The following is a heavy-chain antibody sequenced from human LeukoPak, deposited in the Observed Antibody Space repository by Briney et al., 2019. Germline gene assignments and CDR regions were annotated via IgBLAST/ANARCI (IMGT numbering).Heavy chain of an antibody. CDR3: ARDLAGFEEPRYYYYMDV. Sequence: PGGSLRLSCVASGFTVNRNVMSWVRQAPGKGLELVSLIYSDDRAFYADSVKGRFTISRNKSKNTLFLQMSSLKPEDTAIYYCARDLAGFEEPRYYYYMDVWGKGTTVTVSS. CDR1: GFTVNRNV. J-gene: IGHJ6*03. D-gene: IGHD1-14*01. V-gene: IGHV3-66*02. CDR2: IYSDDRA.